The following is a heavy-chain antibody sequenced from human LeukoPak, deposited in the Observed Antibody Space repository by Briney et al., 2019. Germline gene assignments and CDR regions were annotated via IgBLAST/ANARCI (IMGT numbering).Heavy chain of an antibody. CDR2: ISFDACNQ. CDR3: AKRDRGSGWPLVF. D-gene: IGHD6-19*01. Sequence: PGGSLRLSCLASGFTFSSYGMHWVRQAPGKGLEWVSFISFDACNQYYADSVKGRFTISRDNSKNTLYLQMNSLRAEDTAVYYCAKRDRGSGWPLVFWGQGTLVTVSS. J-gene: IGHJ4*02. V-gene: IGHV3-30*18. CDR1: GFTFSSYG.